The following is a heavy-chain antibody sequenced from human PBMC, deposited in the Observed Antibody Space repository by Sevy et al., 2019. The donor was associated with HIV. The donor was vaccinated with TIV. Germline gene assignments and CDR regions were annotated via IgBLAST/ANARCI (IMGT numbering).Heavy chain of an antibody. CDR2: IYYNGHI. CDR1: GGSITSLY. CDR3: AGENAWGRGYS. J-gene: IGHJ4*02. V-gene: IGHV4-59*08. D-gene: IGHD1-26*01. Sequence: SLTCTVSGGSITSLYWNWIRQPPGKGLEWIANIYYNGHINYNPSLKGRVTLSLDTSKNQFSLRLSSVTAADTAMYYCAGENAWGRGYSWGQGTLVTVSS.